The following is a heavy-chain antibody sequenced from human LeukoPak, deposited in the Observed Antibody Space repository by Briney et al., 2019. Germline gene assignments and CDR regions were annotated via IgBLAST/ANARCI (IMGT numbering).Heavy chain of an antibody. Sequence: GGSLRLSCAASGFTVSSNYMSWVRQAPGKGLEWVSVIYSGGSTYYADSVKGRFTISRDNSKNTLYLQMNSLRAEDTAVYYCARIGWCSGGSCYGDAFDIWGQGTMVTGSS. J-gene: IGHJ3*02. D-gene: IGHD2-15*01. V-gene: IGHV3-53*01. CDR2: IYSGGST. CDR1: GFTVSSNY. CDR3: ARIGWCSGGSCYGDAFDI.